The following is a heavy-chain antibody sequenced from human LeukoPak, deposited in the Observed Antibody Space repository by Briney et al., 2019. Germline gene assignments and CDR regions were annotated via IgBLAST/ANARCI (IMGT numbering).Heavy chain of an antibody. CDR2: IYYSGST. Sequence: KPSETLSLTCTVSGGAISSSSYYWGWVRQPPGKGLGWIGSIYYSGSTYYNPSLKSRVTISVDTSKNQFSLKLSSVTAADTAVYYCARQDLAAARDAFDIWGQGTMVTVSS. CDR3: ARQDLAAARDAFDI. V-gene: IGHV4-39*01. CDR1: GGAISSSSYY. J-gene: IGHJ3*02. D-gene: IGHD6-13*01.